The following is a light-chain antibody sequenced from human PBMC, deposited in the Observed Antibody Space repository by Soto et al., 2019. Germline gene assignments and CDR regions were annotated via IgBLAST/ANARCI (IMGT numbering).Light chain of an antibody. Sequence: IQLTQSPSFLSASVGDRVTITCRASQDISNYLVWYQQKPGKAPKPLIYAASTLQSGVPSRSSGSGSGTEFTLTISSLQPEDFATYYCQQLNSYPLTFGPGTKVDIK. CDR2: AAS. CDR1: QDISNY. J-gene: IGKJ3*01. V-gene: IGKV1-9*01. CDR3: QQLNSYPLT.